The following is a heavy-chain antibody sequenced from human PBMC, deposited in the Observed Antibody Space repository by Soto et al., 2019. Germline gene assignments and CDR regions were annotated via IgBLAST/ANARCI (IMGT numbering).Heavy chain of an antibody. Sequence: QAQLRESGPTLVNPSGTLSLTCAVSGVSVNSYNWWSWIRQFPGKGLEWIGEIFHTGDTNYSPTLQGRVTLSVDNSKNRFSLNLTSVTAADTAIYYCARHELSGQGHWGQGTQVTVAS. V-gene: IGHV4-4*02. CDR1: GVSVNSYNW. CDR2: IFHTGDT. D-gene: IGHD6-25*01. J-gene: IGHJ1*01. CDR3: ARHELSGQGH.